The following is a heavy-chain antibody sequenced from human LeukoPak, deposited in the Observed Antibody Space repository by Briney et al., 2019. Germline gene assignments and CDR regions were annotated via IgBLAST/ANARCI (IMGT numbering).Heavy chain of an antibody. Sequence: PGGPLRLSCVVSGFTVSTSYMAWVRQAPGKGLECVSLIWIDGTTHYADSVKGRFTISGDNSKNTLYPQMNSLRPEDTAVYYCATKYGESWGQGTLVTVSS. CDR2: IWIDGTT. V-gene: IGHV3-66*02. J-gene: IGHJ5*02. D-gene: IGHD4/OR15-4a*01. CDR1: GFTVSTSY. CDR3: ATKYGES.